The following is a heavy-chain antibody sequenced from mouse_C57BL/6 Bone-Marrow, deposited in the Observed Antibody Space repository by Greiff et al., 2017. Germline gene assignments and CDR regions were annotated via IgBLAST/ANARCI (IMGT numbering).Heavy chain of an antibody. CDR2: IDPSDSYT. CDR3: ARGPHWYFDD. J-gene: IGHJ1*03. CDR1: GYTFTSYW. Sequence: QVQLQQPGAELVMPGASVKLSCKASGYTFTSYWMHWVKQRPGQGLEWIGEIDPSDSYTNYNQKFKGKSTLTVDKSSSTAYMQLSSLTSEDSAVYYCARGPHWYFDDWGKGTPVTVSS. V-gene: IGHV1-69*01.